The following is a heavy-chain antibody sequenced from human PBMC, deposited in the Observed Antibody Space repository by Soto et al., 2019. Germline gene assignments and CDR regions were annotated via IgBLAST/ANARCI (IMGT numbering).Heavy chain of an antibody. V-gene: IGHV4-59*01. CDR2: IYYSGST. Sequence: QVQLQESGPGLVKPSETLSLMCTVSGGSISSYYWSWIRQPPGKGLEWIGYIYYSGSTNYNPSLKRRVTXLVXTXXNQFSLKLSSVTAADTAVYYCARERRDGYKHYFDYWGQGTLVTVSS. CDR1: GGSISSYY. CDR3: ARERRDGYKHYFDY. J-gene: IGHJ4*02. D-gene: IGHD5-12*01.